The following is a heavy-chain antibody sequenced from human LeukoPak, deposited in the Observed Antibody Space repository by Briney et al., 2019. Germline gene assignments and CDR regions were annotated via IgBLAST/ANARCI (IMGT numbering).Heavy chain of an antibody. D-gene: IGHD3-3*01. Sequence: GGSLRLSCASSGFIFSDYYMDWVRQAPGKGLEWVGRSRGRGHSFTTEYAASVKGRFTISRDNSQSALFLQMNSLQTEDTAVYCCARGSGDYRDTNYYGMDVWGLGTTVSVSS. CDR1: GFIFSDYY. CDR3: ARGSGDYRDTNYYGMDV. CDR2: SRGRGHSFTT. V-gene: IGHV3-72*01. J-gene: IGHJ6*02.